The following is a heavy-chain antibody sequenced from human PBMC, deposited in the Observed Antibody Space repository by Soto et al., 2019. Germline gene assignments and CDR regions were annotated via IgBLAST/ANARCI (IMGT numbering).Heavy chain of an antibody. D-gene: IGHD2-2*01. CDR1: GFAFSSYD. CDR2: IGPAGDT. J-gene: IGHJ6*02. Sequence: EVQLVESGGGLVQPGESLRLSYAAAGFAFSSYDMHWVRQATGKGLEWVSGIGPAGDTSYQGSVKGRFTISRENAKNSMYLQMNSLRVGDTAVYYCARGRPYCSSSSCFHYYAMDVWGQGTTVTVSS. V-gene: IGHV3-13*04. CDR3: ARGRPYCSSSSCFHYYAMDV.